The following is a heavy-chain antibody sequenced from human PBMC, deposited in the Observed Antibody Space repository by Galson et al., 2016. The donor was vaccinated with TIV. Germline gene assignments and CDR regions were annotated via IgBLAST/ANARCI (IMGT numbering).Heavy chain of an antibody. J-gene: IGHJ3*01. D-gene: IGHD2-21*01. V-gene: IGHV1-46*01. CDR2: INPGGGST. CDR3: ARVRSCGGDCYVFDL. CDR1: GYTFIDYY. Sequence: CKASGYTFIDYYLHWVRQAPGQGLEWMAMINPGGGSTVYAQSFRDRVTVTRDTSASTIYMELRSLTSEDTAVYYRARVRSCGGDCYVFDLWGQGTMVTVSS.